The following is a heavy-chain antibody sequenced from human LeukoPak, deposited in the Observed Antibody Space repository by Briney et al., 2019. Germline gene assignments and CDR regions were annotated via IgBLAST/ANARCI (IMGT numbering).Heavy chain of an antibody. D-gene: IGHD6-6*01. CDR1: RWTLSNYA. Sequence: GWALTLSRLGSRWTLSNYAMSWVRPAPGKGLAGVSAISGSGGTTYYADSVKGRFTISRDNSKSTLYVQMNSLRAEDTAVYYCAIVVAARQGTIDPWGQGTLVTISS. V-gene: IGHV3-23*01. J-gene: IGHJ5*02. CDR3: AIVVAARQGTIDP. CDR2: ISGSGGTT.